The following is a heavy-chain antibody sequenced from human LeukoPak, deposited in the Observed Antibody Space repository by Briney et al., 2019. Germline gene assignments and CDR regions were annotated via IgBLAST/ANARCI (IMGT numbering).Heavy chain of an antibody. V-gene: IGHV3-53*05. CDR3: VKDNTVTMIRGGVWFDP. Sequence: PGGSLRLSCAVSGFTVSSNYMSWVRQAPGKGLEWVSVIYGGVSTSYADSVKGRFTISRDNSKNTLYLQMSSLRAEDTAVYYCVKDNTVTMIRGGVWFDPWGQGTLVTVSS. CDR2: IYGGVST. J-gene: IGHJ5*02. CDR1: GFTVSSNY. D-gene: IGHD3-10*01.